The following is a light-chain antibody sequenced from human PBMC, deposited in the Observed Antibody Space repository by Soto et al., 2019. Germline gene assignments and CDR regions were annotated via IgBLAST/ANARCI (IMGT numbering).Light chain of an antibody. Sequence: DIPMTQSPYTLSASVGDRVTITCRASQSISSWLAWYQQKPGEAPKLLIYDASSLQSGVPSRFSGSGSGTEFTLTISSLQPDDFATYYCQQYNSYSMYAFGQGTKLEIK. CDR2: DAS. CDR1: QSISSW. J-gene: IGKJ2*01. CDR3: QQYNSYSMYA. V-gene: IGKV1-5*01.